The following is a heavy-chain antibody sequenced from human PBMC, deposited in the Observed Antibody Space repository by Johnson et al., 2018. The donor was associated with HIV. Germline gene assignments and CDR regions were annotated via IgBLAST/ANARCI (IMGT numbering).Heavy chain of an antibody. CDR1: GFTFSSYA. V-gene: IGHV3-30*04. D-gene: IGHD2-15*01. CDR2: ISYDGSNK. J-gene: IGHJ3*02. CDR3: ARLPARGGTIKDAFDI. Sequence: QVQLVESGGGVVQPGRSLRLSCAASGFTFSSYAMHWVRQAPGKGLEWVAVISYDGSNKYYVDSVKGRFTISRDNAKNSLYLQMNGLRAEDTAVYYCARLPARGGTIKDAFDIWGHGTMATVSS.